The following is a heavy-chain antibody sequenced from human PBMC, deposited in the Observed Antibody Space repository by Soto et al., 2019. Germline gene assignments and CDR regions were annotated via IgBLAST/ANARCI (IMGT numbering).Heavy chain of an antibody. V-gene: IGHV3-23*01. CDR3: AREVMPSPFADF. J-gene: IGHJ4*02. CDR2: ISGSGGRT. Sequence: EVQLLESGGGLVQPGGSLRLSCAASGFTFSTYAMSWVRQAPGKGLEWVSAISGSGGRTFYSDSVKGRFTISRDNSQKTNYLKMNSLRAEDTAGYYRAREVMPSPFADFWGQGTLVTVSS. D-gene: IGHD2-2*01. CDR1: GFTFSTYA.